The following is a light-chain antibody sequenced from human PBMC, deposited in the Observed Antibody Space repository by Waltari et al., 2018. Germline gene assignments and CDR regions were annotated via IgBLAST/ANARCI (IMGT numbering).Light chain of an antibody. CDR1: TSTARSQN. CDR3: AAWDDSLRGWV. CDR2: KHN. Sequence: QSVLTQPPSSSALPVQGVTSSCPGSTSTARSQNLPWYQQVPVSAPKLVIYKHNQRPSGVPDRFSGSKSGTSASLAIIGVRSEDEADYYCAAWDDSLRGWVFGGGTKVTVL. J-gene: IGLJ3*02. V-gene: IGLV1-47*01.